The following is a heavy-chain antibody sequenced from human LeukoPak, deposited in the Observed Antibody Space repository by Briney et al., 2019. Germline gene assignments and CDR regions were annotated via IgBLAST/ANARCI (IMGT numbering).Heavy chain of an antibody. D-gene: IGHD6-13*01. Sequence: TSETLSLTCTVSGGSISSYYWSWIRQPPGKGLEWIGYIYYSGSTNYNPSLKSRVTISVDTSKNQFSLKLSSVTAADTAVYYCARDRVVAAAATYYYYGMDVWGQGTTVTVSS. CDR2: IYYSGST. CDR3: ARDRVVAAAATYYYYGMDV. CDR1: GGSISSYY. J-gene: IGHJ6*02. V-gene: IGHV4-59*01.